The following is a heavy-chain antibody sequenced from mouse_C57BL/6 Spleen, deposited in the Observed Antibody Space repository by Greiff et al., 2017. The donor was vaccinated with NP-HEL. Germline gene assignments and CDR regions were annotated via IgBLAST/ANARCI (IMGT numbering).Heavy chain of an antibody. V-gene: IGHV1-50*01. CDR1: GYTFTSYW. CDR2: IDPSDSYT. Sequence: QVQLQQSGAELVKPGASVKLSCKASGYTFTSYWMQWVKQRPGQGLEWIGEIDPSDSYTNYNQKFKGKATLTVDTSSSTAYMQLSSLTSEDSAVYYCALLNYYGSSYAMDYWGQGTSVTVSS. CDR3: ALLNYYGSSYAMDY. D-gene: IGHD1-1*01. J-gene: IGHJ4*01.